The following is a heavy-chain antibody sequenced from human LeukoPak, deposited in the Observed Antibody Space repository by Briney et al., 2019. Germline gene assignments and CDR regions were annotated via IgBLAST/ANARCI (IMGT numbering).Heavy chain of an antibody. CDR2: IYYRGST. CDR3: ARINCSSTSCYYYGMDV. Sequence: SEPLSLPFRVPGGSISSYYWSWIRPPPGKGLEWIGYIYYRGSTNYNPSLKSRVTISLDTPYNQLSLKLTSGTAAETAVYYCARINCSSTSCYYYGMDVWGQGTTVTVSS. V-gene: IGHV4-59*08. J-gene: IGHJ6*02. CDR1: GGSISSYY. D-gene: IGHD2-2*01.